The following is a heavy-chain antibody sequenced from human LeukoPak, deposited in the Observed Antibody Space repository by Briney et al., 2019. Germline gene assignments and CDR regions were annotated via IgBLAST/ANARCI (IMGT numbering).Heavy chain of an antibody. V-gene: IGHV1-18*01. CDR3: VRHSGSYAFDY. D-gene: IGHD1-26*01. Sequence: ASVKVSCKTSGYRFTSYGISWVRQAPGQGLEWMGWVSTYNDKKDYAQKFQGRVIMTTDTSTTTAYMELGSLRSDDTAVYYCVRHSGSYAFDYRGQGTLVTVYS. J-gene: IGHJ4*02. CDR1: GYRFTSYG. CDR2: VSTYNDKK.